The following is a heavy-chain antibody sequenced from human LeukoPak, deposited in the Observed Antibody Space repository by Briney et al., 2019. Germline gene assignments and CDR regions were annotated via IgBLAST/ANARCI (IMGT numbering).Heavy chain of an antibody. CDR3: VKGATVTTRPNYDY. V-gene: IGHV3-23*01. CDR1: GFTFSIYA. CDR2: ISGGGGST. J-gene: IGHJ4*02. D-gene: IGHD4-17*01. Sequence: GGSLRLSCAASGFTFSIYAMTWARQAPGKGLEWVSVISGGGGSTYYGDSVKGRFTISRDNSKNTLFLQMNSLRVEDTATYYCVKGATVTTRPNYDYWGQGTLVTVSS.